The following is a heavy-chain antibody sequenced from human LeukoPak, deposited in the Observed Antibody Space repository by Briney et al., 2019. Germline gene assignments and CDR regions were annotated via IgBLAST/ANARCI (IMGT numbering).Heavy chain of an antibody. Sequence: GGSLRLSCAASGFTFDDFAMHWVRQDPGKGLEWVSLITWDGGSTYYADSVKGRFTISRDNSKNSLYLQMNSLRAEDTALYYCAKGTSSWHEFDYWGQGTLVTVSS. J-gene: IGHJ4*02. D-gene: IGHD6-13*01. CDR1: GFTFDDFA. CDR3: AKGTSSWHEFDY. V-gene: IGHV3-43D*03. CDR2: ITWDGGST.